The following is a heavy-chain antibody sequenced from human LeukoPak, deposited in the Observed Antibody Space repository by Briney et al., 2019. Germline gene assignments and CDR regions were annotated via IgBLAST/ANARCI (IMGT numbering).Heavy chain of an antibody. Sequence: GGSLRLSCAASGFTFRSYAMRWVRQAPGRGVEGVSTLSGSGSTTYYADSVKGRFTISRDNSKNPLYLQMNSLRADDPAVYFCAKDRYSSSCYYFDYWGQGTLVTVSS. CDR1: GFTFRSYA. V-gene: IGHV3-23*01. J-gene: IGHJ4*02. D-gene: IGHD6-13*01. CDR2: LSGSGSTT. CDR3: AKDRYSSSCYYFDY.